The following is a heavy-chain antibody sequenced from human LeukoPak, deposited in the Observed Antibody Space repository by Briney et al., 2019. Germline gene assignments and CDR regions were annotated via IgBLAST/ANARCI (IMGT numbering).Heavy chain of an antibody. CDR1: GFTFSDYH. CDR2: ISSSGSTI. J-gene: IGHJ4*02. V-gene: IGHV3-11*04. Sequence: GGPLRLSCAASGFTFSDYHMSWIRQAPGKGLEWVPYISSSGSTIYYADSVEGRFTISRDNAKTSLYLQMNSLRAEDTAVYYCARDLSGVTGYTYGRGIDYWGQGTLVTVSS. D-gene: IGHD5-18*01. CDR3: ARDLSGVTGYTYGRGIDY.